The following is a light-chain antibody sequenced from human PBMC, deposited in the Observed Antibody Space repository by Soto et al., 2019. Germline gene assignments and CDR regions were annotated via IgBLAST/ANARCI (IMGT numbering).Light chain of an antibody. J-gene: IGKJ2*01. CDR3: RQGTPCPPMYT. V-gene: IGKV2-30*01. CDR2: KVS. CDR1: QSLVYSDGNTY. Sequence: DVVMTQSPLSLPVTLRQPASISCRSSQSLVYSDGNTYLNWFQQRPGQSPKRLIYKVSNRDSGVPDRFSGSCWGTMCTLKLSRVEAEDVGVENFRQGTPCPPMYTLGDEKKREIK.